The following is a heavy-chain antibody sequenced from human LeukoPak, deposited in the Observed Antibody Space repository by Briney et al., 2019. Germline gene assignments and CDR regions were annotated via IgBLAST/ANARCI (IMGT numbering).Heavy chain of an antibody. CDR3: ARDSYYDYSGGDFDY. J-gene: IGHJ4*02. Sequence: GGSLRLSCAASGFTFSSYGMDWVRQAPGMGLEWVAVIWYDGSNKYYADSVKGRFTISRDNSKNTLYLQMNSLRAEDTAVYYCARDSYYDYSGGDFDYWGQGTLVTVSS. V-gene: IGHV3-33*01. CDR1: GFTFSSYG. CDR2: IWYDGSNK. D-gene: IGHD3-22*01.